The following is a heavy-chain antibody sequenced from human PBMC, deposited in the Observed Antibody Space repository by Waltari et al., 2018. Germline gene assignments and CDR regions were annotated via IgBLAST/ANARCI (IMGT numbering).Heavy chain of an antibody. Sequence: EVQLVESGGGLVQPGGSLRLSCAASGFTFSSYWMSWVRQAPGKGLEWVANIKQDGSEKYYVDSVKGRFTISRDNAKNSLYLQMNSLRAEDTAVYYCARDGGYYDSSGYYVDYWGQGTLGTVSS. V-gene: IGHV3-7*01. CDR3: ARDGGYYDSSGYYVDY. CDR1: GFTFSSYW. J-gene: IGHJ4*02. CDR2: IKQDGSEK. D-gene: IGHD3-22*01.